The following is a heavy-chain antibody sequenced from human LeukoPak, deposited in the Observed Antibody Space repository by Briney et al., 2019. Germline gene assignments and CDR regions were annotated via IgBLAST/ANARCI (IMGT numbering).Heavy chain of an antibody. CDR3: ARQIGLLYFDY. CDR1: GGSISSSSYY. D-gene: IGHD2/OR15-2a*01. CDR2: IYYSGST. Sequence: SETLSLTCTVSGGSISSSSYYWGWIRQPPGKGLEWIGSIYYSGSTYYNPSLKSRVTISVDTSKNQFSLKLSSVTAADTAVYYCARQIGLLYFDYWGQGTLVTVSS. J-gene: IGHJ4*02. V-gene: IGHV4-39*01.